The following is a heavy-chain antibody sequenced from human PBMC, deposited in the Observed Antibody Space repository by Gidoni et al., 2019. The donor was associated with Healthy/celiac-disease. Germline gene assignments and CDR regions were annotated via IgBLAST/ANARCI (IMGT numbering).Heavy chain of an antibody. CDR3: ARSFFWSGYYGWFDP. D-gene: IGHD3-3*01. CDR2: IYTSGST. J-gene: IGHJ5*02. Sequence: QVQLQESGPGLVKPSQTLSLTCTASGGSISSGSYYWSWIRQPAGKGLEWIGRIYTSGSTNYNPSLKSRVTMSVDTSKNQFSLKLSSVTAADTAVYYCARSFFWSGYYGWFDPWGQGTLVTVSS. V-gene: IGHV4-61*02. CDR1: GGSISSGSYY.